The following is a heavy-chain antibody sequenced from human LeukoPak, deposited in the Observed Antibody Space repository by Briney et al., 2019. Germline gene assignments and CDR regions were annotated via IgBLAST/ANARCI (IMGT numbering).Heavy chain of an antibody. CDR3: VRGVGVSRFNYLDP. V-gene: IGHV3-33*01. Sequence: PGGSLRHSCVASGFTFSSFGMHWVRQAPGKGLEWVAVIWYDASNKYYADSVKGRFTISRDNSKNTLYLQMNSLRDDDTAVYYCVRGVGVSRFNYLDPWGQGTLVIVSS. J-gene: IGHJ5*02. CDR1: GFTFSSFG. D-gene: IGHD1-7*01. CDR2: IWYDASNK.